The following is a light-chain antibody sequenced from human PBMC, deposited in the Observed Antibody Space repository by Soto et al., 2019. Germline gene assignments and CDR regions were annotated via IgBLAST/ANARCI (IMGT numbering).Light chain of an antibody. J-gene: IGKJ1*01. CDR2: AAS. CDR1: QGIGNY. V-gene: IGKV1-27*01. Sequence: DIQMTQSPSSLSASVRDRVTITCRASQGIGNYLAWYQQKPGKVPKLLIYAASTLQSGVPSRFSGSGSGTDFPLTISSLQPEDVATYYCQKYDSAPWTFGQGTKVDLK. CDR3: QKYDSAPWT.